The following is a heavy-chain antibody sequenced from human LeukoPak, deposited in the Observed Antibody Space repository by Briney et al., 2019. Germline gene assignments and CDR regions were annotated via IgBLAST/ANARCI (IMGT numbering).Heavy chain of an antibody. CDR2: INHSGST. CDR1: GGSFSGYY. CDR3: VRGGVTAFDY. D-gene: IGHD3-3*01. V-gene: IGHV4-34*01. J-gene: IGHJ4*02. Sequence: SETLSLTCAVYGGSFSGYYWSWIRQPPGKGLEWIGEINHSGSTNYNPSLKSRVTISVDTSKNQFSLKLSSVTAADTAVYYCVRGGVTAFDYWGQGTLVTVSS.